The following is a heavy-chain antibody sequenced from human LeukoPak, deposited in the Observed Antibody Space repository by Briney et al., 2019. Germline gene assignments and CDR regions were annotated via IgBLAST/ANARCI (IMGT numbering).Heavy chain of an antibody. CDR2: ISGSGGST. D-gene: IGHD4/OR15-4a*01. V-gene: IGHV3-23*01. CDR1: GFTFSSYA. CDR3: ARNSGDYYYYGTDV. Sequence: GGSLRLSCAASGFTFSSYAMSWVRQAPGKGLEWASAISGSGGSTYYADSVKGRFTISRDNSKNTLYLQMNSLRAEDTAVYYCARNSGDYYYYGTDVWGQGTTVTVSS. J-gene: IGHJ6*02.